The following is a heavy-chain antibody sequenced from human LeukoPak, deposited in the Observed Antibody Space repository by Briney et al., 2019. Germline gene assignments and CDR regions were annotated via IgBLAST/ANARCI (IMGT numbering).Heavy chain of an antibody. CDR2: INPYNGDT. CDR1: GYTFVNYD. CDR3: ARFLDYGGNSVSPLRY. Sequence: GASVKVSCQASGYTFVNYDINWVRPAPGQRLEWMGWINPYNGDTNYVQKFQGRVTMTTDTSTSTTYMELRSLKYDDTAVYYCARFLDYGGNSVSPLRYWGQGTLVTVSS. V-gene: IGHV1-18*01. J-gene: IGHJ4*02. D-gene: IGHD4-23*01.